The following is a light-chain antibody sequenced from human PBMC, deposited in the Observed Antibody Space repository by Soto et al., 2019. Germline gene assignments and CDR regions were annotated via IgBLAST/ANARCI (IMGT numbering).Light chain of an antibody. V-gene: IGKV3-20*01. CDR3: QQYGVSTRT. CDR2: GAS. Sequence: EIISTQSPDTLSLSPGERATLSCMASQSVSSSYLAWYQQRPGQAPRLLSYGASSRATGIHDRFSGSGSGTDFSLTISRLEPEDFAVYYCQQYGVSTRTFGQGTKVDIK. J-gene: IGKJ1*01. CDR1: QSVSSSY.